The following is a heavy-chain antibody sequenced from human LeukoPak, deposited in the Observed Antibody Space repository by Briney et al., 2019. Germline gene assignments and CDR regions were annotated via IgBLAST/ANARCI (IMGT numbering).Heavy chain of an antibody. CDR2: IYTSGST. CDR1: GGSISSYY. CDR3: ARDFTCGGDCYRFAY. J-gene: IGHJ4*02. Sequence: SETLSLTCTVSGGSISSYYWSWIRQPAGKGLEWIGRIYTSGSTNYNPSLKSRVTMSVDTSKNQFSLKLSSVTAADTAVYSCARDFTCGGDCYRFAYWGQGTLVTVSS. V-gene: IGHV4-4*07. D-gene: IGHD2-21*02.